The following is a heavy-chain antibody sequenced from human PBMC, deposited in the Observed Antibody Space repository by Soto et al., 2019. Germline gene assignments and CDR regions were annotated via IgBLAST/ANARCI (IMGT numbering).Heavy chain of an antibody. CDR2: ISGSGGST. Sequence: GGSLRLSCAASGFTFSSYAMSWVRQAPGKGLEWVSAISGSGGSTYYADSVKGRFTISRDNSKNTLYLQMNSLRAEDTAVYYCAKVSPLPDIVVVVAAKNPNFDYWGQGTLVTVSS. CDR3: AKVSPLPDIVVVVAAKNPNFDY. V-gene: IGHV3-23*01. CDR1: GFTFSSYA. J-gene: IGHJ4*02. D-gene: IGHD2-15*01.